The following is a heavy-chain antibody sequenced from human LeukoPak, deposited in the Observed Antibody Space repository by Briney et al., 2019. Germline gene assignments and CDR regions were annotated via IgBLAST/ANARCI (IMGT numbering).Heavy chain of an antibody. CDR2: ISGSGGST. CDR3: AKETYSSGWYPYFDY. J-gene: IGHJ4*02. Sequence: GGSLRLSCVASGFTFSSYAMSWIRQAPGKGLEWVSGISGSGGSTYYADSVKGRFTISRDNSKNTLFLQMNSLRAEDTAVYYCAKETYSSGWYPYFDYWGQGTLVTVSS. V-gene: IGHV3-23*01. CDR1: GFTFSSYA. D-gene: IGHD6-19*01.